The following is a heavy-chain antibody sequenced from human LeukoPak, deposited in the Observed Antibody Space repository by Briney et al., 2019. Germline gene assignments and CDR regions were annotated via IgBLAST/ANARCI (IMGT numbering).Heavy chain of an antibody. CDR1: GGSFSGYY. J-gene: IGHJ6*03. CDR2: INHSGST. CDR3: ARGLYTFWIYYYMDV. D-gene: IGHD3-3*01. V-gene: IGHV4-34*01. Sequence: PSETLSLTCAVYGGSFSGYYWSWIRQPPGKGLEWIGEINHSGSTNYNPSLKSRVTISVDTSKNQFSLKLSSVTAADTAAYYCARGLYTFWIYYYMDVWGKGTTVTVSS.